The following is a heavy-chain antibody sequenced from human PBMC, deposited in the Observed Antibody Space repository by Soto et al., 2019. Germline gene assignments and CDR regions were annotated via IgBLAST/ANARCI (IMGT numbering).Heavy chain of an antibody. D-gene: IGHD5-18*01. CDR2: IYYSGST. V-gene: IGHV4-31*03. J-gene: IGHJ6*02. CDR3: AREIGGMDTAMATGGMDV. Sequence: QVQLQESGPGLVKPSQSLSLTCTVSGGSISSGGYYWSWIRQHPGKGLEWIGYIYYSGSTYYNPSLKSRVTISVDTSKNQFSLKLSSVTAADTAVYYCAREIGGMDTAMATGGMDVWGQGTTVTVSS. CDR1: GGSISSGGYY.